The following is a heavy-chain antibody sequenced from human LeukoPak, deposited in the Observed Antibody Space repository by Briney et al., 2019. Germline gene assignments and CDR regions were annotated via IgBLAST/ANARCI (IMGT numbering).Heavy chain of an antibody. Sequence: PSETLSLTCAVSTYSISSGYYWGWIRQPPGKGLEWIGSIYHRGNTYYNPSLKSRVTISVDTSKNQFSLKLSSVTAADTAVYYCARIRMITFGGVIVRTYYFDHWGQGTLVIVSS. J-gene: IGHJ4*02. CDR3: ARIRMITFGGVIVRTYYFDH. V-gene: IGHV4-38-2*01. D-gene: IGHD3-16*02. CDR2: IYHRGNT. CDR1: TYSISSGYY.